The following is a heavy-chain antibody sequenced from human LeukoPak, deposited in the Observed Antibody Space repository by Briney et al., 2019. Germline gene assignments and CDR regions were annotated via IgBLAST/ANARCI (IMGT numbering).Heavy chain of an antibody. D-gene: IGHD3-10*01. CDR2: IYYSGST. CDR3: ASPSGNHQFDY. CDR1: GGSISSSSYY. J-gene: IGHJ4*02. V-gene: IGHV4-39*01. Sequence: PSETPSLTCTVSGGSISSSSYYWGWIRQPPGKGLEWIGSIYYSGSTYYNPPLKSRVTISVDTSKNQFSLKLSSVTAADTAVYYCASPSGNHQFDYWGQGTLVTVSS.